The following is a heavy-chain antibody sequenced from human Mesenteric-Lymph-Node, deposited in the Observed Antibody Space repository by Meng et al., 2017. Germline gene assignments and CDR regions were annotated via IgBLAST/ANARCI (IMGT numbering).Heavy chain of an antibody. Sequence: GESLKISCAASGFTFSSYAMSWVRQAPGKGLEWVSAISGSGGSTYYADSVKGRFTISRDNSKNTLYLQMNSLRAEDTAVYYCSLDFYYYYGMDVWGQGTRVTGSS. J-gene: IGHJ6*02. CDR3: SLDFYYYYGMDV. CDR1: GFTFSSYA. V-gene: IGHV3-23*01. CDR2: ISGSGGST.